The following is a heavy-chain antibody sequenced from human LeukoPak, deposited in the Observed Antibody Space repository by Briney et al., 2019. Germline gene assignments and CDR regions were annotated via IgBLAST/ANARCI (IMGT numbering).Heavy chain of an antibody. V-gene: IGHV3-30*03. J-gene: IGHJ4*02. Sequence: GRSLRLSCAASGFTFSSYGMQWVRQAPGKGLEWVAVISYDGSSKYYADSVKGRFTISRDNSKNTLYLQMSSLRSEDTAVYHCARDPLGTRPGFDYWGQGTLVTVSS. CDR3: ARDPLGTRPGFDY. CDR2: ISYDGSSK. CDR1: GFTFSSYG. D-gene: IGHD1-1*01.